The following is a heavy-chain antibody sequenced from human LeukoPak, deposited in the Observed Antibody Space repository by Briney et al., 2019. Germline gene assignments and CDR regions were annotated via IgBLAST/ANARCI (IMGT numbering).Heavy chain of an antibody. Sequence: GGSLRLSCAASGFTFSSYSMNWVRQAPGKGLEWVSSISSSSSYIYYADSVKDRFTISRDNARNSLYLQMNSLRAEDTAVYYCAREPVQLAFDYWGQGTLVTVSS. D-gene: IGHD6-13*01. V-gene: IGHV3-21*01. CDR2: ISSSSSYI. CDR1: GFTFSSYS. CDR3: AREPVQLAFDY. J-gene: IGHJ4*02.